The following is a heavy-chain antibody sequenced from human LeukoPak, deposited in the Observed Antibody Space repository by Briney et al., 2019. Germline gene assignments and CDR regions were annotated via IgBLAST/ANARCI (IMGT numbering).Heavy chain of an antibody. CDR2: INPNSGGT. Sequence: ASVKVSCKASGYTFTGYYTHWVRQAPGQGLEWMGRINPNSGGTNYAQKFQGRVTMTRDTSISTAYMELSRLRSDDTAVYYCATLITGTMYYFDYWGQGTLVTVSS. D-gene: IGHD1-20*01. V-gene: IGHV1-2*06. J-gene: IGHJ4*02. CDR1: GYTFTGYY. CDR3: ATLITGTMYYFDY.